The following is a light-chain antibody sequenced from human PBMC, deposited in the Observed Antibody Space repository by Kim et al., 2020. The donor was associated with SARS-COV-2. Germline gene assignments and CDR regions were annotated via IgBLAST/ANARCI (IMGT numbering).Light chain of an antibody. CDR3: CSYAGSYTLV. CDR1: SSDVGSYNY. Sequence: GQSVTISCTGTSSDVGSYNYVSWYQQHPGKAPKRMIYGVTKRPSGVPDRFSGSKSGNTASLTISGLQAVDEADYYCCSYAGSYTLVFGGGTQLTVL. V-gene: IGLV2-11*03. CDR2: GVT. J-gene: IGLJ3*02.